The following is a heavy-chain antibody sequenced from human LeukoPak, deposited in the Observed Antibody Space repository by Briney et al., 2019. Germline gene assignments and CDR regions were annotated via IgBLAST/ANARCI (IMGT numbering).Heavy chain of an antibody. D-gene: IGHD3-22*01. Sequence: PSETLSLTCAVCGGSFSGYYWSWIRQPPGKGLEWIGEINHSGSTNYNPSLKSRVTISVDTSKNQFSLKLSSVTAADTAVYYCARVVRDSSGYRGVGYYYGMDVWGQGTTVTVSS. CDR2: INHSGST. CDR3: ARVVRDSSGYRGVGYYYGMDV. J-gene: IGHJ6*02. V-gene: IGHV4-34*01. CDR1: GGSFSGYY.